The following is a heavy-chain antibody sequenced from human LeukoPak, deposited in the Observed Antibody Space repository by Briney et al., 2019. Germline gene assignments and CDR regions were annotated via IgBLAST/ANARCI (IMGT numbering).Heavy chain of an antibody. Sequence: ASVTVSFTCSVYTFTVYYMHWVRQAPGQGLEWLGWINPNSGGTNYVQNFQGRVTMTRDTSISTAYMELSRLRSDDTAVYYCARDQGHGGNSWDYWGQGTLVTVSS. CDR2: INPNSGGT. V-gene: IGHV1-2*02. D-gene: IGHD4-23*01. CDR3: ARDQGHGGNSWDY. J-gene: IGHJ4*02. CDR1: VYTFTVYY.